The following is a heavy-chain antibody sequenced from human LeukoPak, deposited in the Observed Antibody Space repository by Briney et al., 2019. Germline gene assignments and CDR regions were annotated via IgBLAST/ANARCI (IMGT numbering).Heavy chain of an antibody. CDR2: IYHSGST. V-gene: IGHV4-38-2*02. Sequence: SETLSLTCTVSGYSISSGYYWGWIRQPPGKGLEWIGSIYHSGSTYYNPSLKSRVTISVDTSKNQFSLKLSSVTAADTAVYYCARRPNLTYYYGSGSYTAYAFDIWGQGTMVTVSS. J-gene: IGHJ3*02. D-gene: IGHD3-10*01. CDR3: ARRPNLTYYYGSGSYTAYAFDI. CDR1: GYSISSGYY.